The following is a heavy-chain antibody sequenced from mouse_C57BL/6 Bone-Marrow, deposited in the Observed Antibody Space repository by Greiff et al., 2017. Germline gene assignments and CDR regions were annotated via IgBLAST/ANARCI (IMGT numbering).Heavy chain of an antibody. Sequence: VQLKESGAELVRPGASVKLSCTASGFNIKDDYMHWVKQRPEQGLEWIGWIDPENSDTEYASKFQGKATITADTSSNTAYLQLSSLTSEDTAVYYCTPLYYYGSSYDYWGQGTTLTVSS. CDR1: GFNIKDDY. V-gene: IGHV14-4*01. CDR3: TPLYYYGSSYDY. J-gene: IGHJ2*01. D-gene: IGHD1-1*01. CDR2: IDPENSDT.